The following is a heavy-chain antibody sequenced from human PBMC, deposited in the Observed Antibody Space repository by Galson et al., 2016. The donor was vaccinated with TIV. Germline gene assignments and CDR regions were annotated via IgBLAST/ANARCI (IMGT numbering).Heavy chain of an antibody. D-gene: IGHD3-10*01. J-gene: IGHJ4*02. CDR3: ARGRGYSFGSGRSYFDY. V-gene: IGHV1-69*06. CDR1: GGIFSNFV. CDR2: INPIFGTA. Sequence: SVKVSCKASGGIFSNFVISWVRQAPGQGLEWMGSINPIFGTANYAQKFQGRVTITADTSTSTFYMDLSSLRSEDTAIYYCARGRGYSFGSGRSYFDYWGQGSLVTVSS.